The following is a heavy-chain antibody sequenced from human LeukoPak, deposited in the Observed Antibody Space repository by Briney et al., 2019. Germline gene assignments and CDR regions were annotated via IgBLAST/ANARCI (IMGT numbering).Heavy chain of an antibody. V-gene: IGHV1-69*13. CDR1: GGTFSSYT. J-gene: IGHJ5*02. D-gene: IGHD3-22*01. CDR3: ARGRPVNYYDSSGYSEYNWFDP. CDR2: IIPIFGTA. Sequence: GASVKVSCKASGGTFSSYTISWVRQAPGQGLEWMGGIIPIFGTANYAQKFQGRVTITADESTSTAYMELSSLRSEDTAVYYCARGRPVNYYDSSGYSEYNWFDPWGQGTLVTVSS.